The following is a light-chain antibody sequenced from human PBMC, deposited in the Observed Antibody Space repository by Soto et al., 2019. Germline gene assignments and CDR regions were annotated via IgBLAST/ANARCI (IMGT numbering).Light chain of an antibody. CDR2: GAS. Sequence: DIQMTPSPSTLSASVWDRATITCRASQSISTYLDWYQQTPGKAPKLLIYGASSLQSGVPSRLRGSGSVTDFTLTITTSPPEDFGIYYFQHSFSTPRTFGHGTKVDIK. CDR1: QSISTY. J-gene: IGKJ1*01. CDR3: QHSFSTPRT. V-gene: IGKV1-39*01.